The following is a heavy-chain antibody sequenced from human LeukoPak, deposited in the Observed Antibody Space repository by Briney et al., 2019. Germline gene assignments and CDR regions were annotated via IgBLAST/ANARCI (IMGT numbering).Heavy chain of an antibody. CDR3: ARGYDILTGYYSYFDY. CDR2: ISAYNGNT. D-gene: IGHD3-9*01. V-gene: IGHV1-18*01. CDR1: GYTFTSYG. J-gene: IGHJ4*02. Sequence: ASAKVSCKASGYTFTSYGISWVRQAPGQGLEWMGWISAYNGNTNYAQKLQGRVTMTTDTSTSTAYMELRSLRSDDTAVYYCARGYDILTGYYSYFDYWGQGTLVTVSS.